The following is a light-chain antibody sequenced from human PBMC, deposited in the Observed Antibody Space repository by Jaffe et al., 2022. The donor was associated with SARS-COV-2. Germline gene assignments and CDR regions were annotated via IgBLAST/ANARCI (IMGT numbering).Light chain of an antibody. CDR2: EVS. J-gene: IGLJ2*01. CDR3: SSYTHHDKVI. V-gene: IGLV2-14*01. Sequence: QSALTQPASVSGSPGQSITISCTGTSDDVGDFDFVSWYQQHPGKAPQLILYEVSNRPSGVSSRFSGSKSGNTASLTISGLRADDEADYYCSSYTHHDKVIFGGGTMLTVL. CDR1: SDDVGDFDF.